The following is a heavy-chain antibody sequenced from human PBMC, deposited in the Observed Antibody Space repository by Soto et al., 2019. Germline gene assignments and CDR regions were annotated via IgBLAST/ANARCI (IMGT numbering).Heavy chain of an antibody. V-gene: IGHV4-34*01. J-gene: IGHJ4*02. D-gene: IGHD5-12*01. Sequence: SETLSLTCTVPGDSISRYYWSWIRQPPGKGLEWIGEINHSGSTNYNPSLKSRVTISVDTSKNQFSLKLSSVTAADTAVYYCARGPTGPMVATSREDFDYWGQGPMLTVSS. CDR1: GDSISRYY. CDR3: ARGPTGPMVATSREDFDY. CDR2: INHSGST.